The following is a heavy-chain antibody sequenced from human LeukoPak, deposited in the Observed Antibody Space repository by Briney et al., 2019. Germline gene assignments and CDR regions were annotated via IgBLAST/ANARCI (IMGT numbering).Heavy chain of an antibody. CDR1: GGSISSYY. J-gene: IGHJ3*02. V-gene: IGHV4-59*01. Sequence: PSETLSLTCTVSGGSISSYYWNWIRQPPGKGLEWIGYIYHSGSTNYNPSLKSRVTISVDTSKNQFSLKLSSVTAADTAVYFCARDTVTADGFDIWGQGTVVTVSS. CDR3: ARDTVTADGFDI. D-gene: IGHD4-17*01. CDR2: IYHSGST.